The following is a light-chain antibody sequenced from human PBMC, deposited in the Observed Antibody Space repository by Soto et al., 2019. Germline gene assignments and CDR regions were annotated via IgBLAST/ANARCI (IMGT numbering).Light chain of an antibody. V-gene: IGKV3-15*01. Sequence: EIVMTQSPATLSVSPGEGATLSCRASQSVSSNLAWYQQKPGQAPRLLIYDASTRASGIPARFSGSGSGTETTLTLSGMHSEDFEVYSYHHHNNWPQWTFGQGTKVEIK. CDR1: QSVSSN. CDR3: HHHNNWPQWT. J-gene: IGKJ1*01. CDR2: DAS.